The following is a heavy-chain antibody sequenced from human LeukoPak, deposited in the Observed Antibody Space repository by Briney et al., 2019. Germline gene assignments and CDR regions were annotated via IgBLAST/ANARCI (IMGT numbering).Heavy chain of an antibody. J-gene: IGHJ4*02. CDR2: IKQDGSEK. V-gene: IGHV3-7*01. D-gene: IGHD3-10*01. Sequence: PGGSLRLSCAASGFTFSSYWMSWVRQAPGKGLEWVAHIKQDGSEKYYVDSVKGRFTISRDNAKNSLYLQMNSLRAEDTAVYYCAKGSYYNVLNYFDYWGQGTLVTVSS. CDR1: GFTFSSYW. CDR3: AKGSYYNVLNYFDY.